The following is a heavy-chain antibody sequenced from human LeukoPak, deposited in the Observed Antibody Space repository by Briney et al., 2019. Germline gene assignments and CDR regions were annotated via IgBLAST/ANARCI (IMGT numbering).Heavy chain of an antibody. V-gene: IGHV4-59*01. D-gene: IGHD2-15*01. CDR2: IYYSGST. CDR1: GGSISSYY. J-gene: IGHJ6*02. Sequence: SETLSLTCTVSGGSISSYYWSWIRQPPGKGLEWIRYIYYSGSTNYNPSLKSRVTISVDTSKNQFSLKLSSVTAADTAVYYCARWRTYCSGGSCYGRPYYYYYGMDVWDHGTTVTVSS. CDR3: ARWRTYCSGGSCYGRPYYYYYGMDV.